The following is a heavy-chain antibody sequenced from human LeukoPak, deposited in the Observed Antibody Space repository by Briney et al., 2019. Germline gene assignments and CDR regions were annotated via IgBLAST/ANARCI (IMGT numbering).Heavy chain of an antibody. CDR1: GYTFTSYA. CDR2: INAGNGNT. V-gene: IGHV1-3*03. CDR3: ARDNDSRDPPHFDY. J-gene: IGHJ4*02. D-gene: IGHD3-16*01. Sequence: GASVKVSCKASGYTFTSYAMHWVRQAPGQRLEWMGWINAGNGNTKYSREFQGRVTITRDTSASTAYMELSSLRSEDTAVYYCARDNDSRDPPHFDYWGQGTLVTVSS.